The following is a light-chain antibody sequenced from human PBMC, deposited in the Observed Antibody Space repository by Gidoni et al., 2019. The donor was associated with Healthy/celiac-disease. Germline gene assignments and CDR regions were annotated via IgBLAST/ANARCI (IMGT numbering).Light chain of an antibody. Sequence: TVSSRASQSVSSYLAWYQQKPGQAPRLLIYDASNRASGIPARFSGSGSGTDFTLTISSLEPEDFAVYYGQQRSNWPYTFGQGTKLEIK. CDR2: DAS. J-gene: IGKJ2*01. CDR1: QSVSSY. V-gene: IGKV3-11*01. CDR3: QQRSNWPYT.